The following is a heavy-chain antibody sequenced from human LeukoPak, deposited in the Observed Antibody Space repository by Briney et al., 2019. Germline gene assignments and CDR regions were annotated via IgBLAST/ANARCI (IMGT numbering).Heavy chain of an antibody. CDR1: GFTYSSYS. CDR2: ISSSSSTI. Sequence: GGSLTLSCAASGFTYSSYSMNGVRQAPGKGLAGVSYISSSSSTIYYADSVKGRFTISRDNDKKSLYLHMNSLRDDDTAVYYCPGGCDYFDSSGYCYGGQGTLVSVPS. V-gene: IGHV3-48*02. D-gene: IGHD3-22*01. J-gene: IGHJ4*02. CDR3: PGGCDYFDSSGYCY.